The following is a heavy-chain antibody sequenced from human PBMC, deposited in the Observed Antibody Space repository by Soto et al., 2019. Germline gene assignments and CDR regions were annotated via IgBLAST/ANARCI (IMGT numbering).Heavy chain of an antibody. D-gene: IGHD5-12*01. J-gene: IGHJ4*02. Sequence: QVQLVQSGPEVKKPEASVKVSCKTSGYTFTSSGISWVRQAPGQGPEWMGWISGHNGVTNFARNFQDRVTLTIDSSTTTAYMEVRSLSFADTAIYYCVRDRGGYGIFDDWGQGTLVSVSS. V-gene: IGHV1-18*04. CDR2: ISGHNGVT. CDR3: VRDRGGYGIFDD. CDR1: GYTFTSSG.